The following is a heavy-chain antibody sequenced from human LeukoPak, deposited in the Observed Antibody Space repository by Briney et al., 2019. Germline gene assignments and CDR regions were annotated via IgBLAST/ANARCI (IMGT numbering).Heavy chain of an antibody. Sequence: SETLSLTCAVSGGSISSGGYSWSWIRQPPGKGLEWIGYIYHSGSTYYNASLKSRVTISVDRSKNQFSLKLSSVTAADTAVYYSARYFNWFDPWGQGTLVTVSS. CDR2: IYHSGST. D-gene: IGHD2/OR15-2a*01. CDR1: GGSISSGGYS. J-gene: IGHJ5*02. CDR3: ARYFNWFDP. V-gene: IGHV4-30-2*01.